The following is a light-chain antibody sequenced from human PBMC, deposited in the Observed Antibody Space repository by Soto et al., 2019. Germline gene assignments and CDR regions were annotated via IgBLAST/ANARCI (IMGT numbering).Light chain of an antibody. Sequence: EVVLTQSPPTVSFSRVERDAPSGGASQSVNSSYLAWYQQKPGLAPRLLIYGASSRATGIPDRFSGSGSGTDFTLTISRLEPADFAVYYCQQYGSSPPSTFGQGTRLEI. CDR1: QSVNSSY. V-gene: IGKV3D-20*01. J-gene: IGKJ5*01. CDR2: GAS. CDR3: QQYGSSPPST.